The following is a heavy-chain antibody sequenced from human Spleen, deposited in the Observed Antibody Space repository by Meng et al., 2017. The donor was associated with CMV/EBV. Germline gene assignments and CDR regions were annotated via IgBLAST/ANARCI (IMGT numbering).Heavy chain of an antibody. CDR1: GGSFSGYY. J-gene: IGHJ5*02. CDR3: ARQVAQQLVGTNWFDP. V-gene: IGHV4-34*01. CDR2: INHSGST. Sequence: QVQLQQWGAGLLKPSETLSLTCAVYGGSFSGYYWSWIRQPPGKGLEWIGEINHSGSTNYNPSLKSRVTISVDTSKNQFSLKLSSVTAADTAVYYCARQVAQQLVGTNWFDPWGQGTLVTVSS. D-gene: IGHD6-13*01.